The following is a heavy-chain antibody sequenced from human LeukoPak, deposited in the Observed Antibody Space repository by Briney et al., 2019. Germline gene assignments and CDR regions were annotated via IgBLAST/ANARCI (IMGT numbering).Heavy chain of an antibody. CDR2: IYTSGST. D-gene: IGHD5-18*01. V-gene: IGHV4-61*02. J-gene: IGHJ5*02. CDR1: GGSISSGSYY. CDR3: ARAVTGEANWFDP. Sequence: PSETLSLTCTVSGGSISSGSYYWSWIRQPAGKGLEWIGRIYTSGSTNYNPSLKSRVTISVDTSKNQFSLKLSSVTAADTAVYYCARAVTGEANWFDPWGQGTLVTVSS.